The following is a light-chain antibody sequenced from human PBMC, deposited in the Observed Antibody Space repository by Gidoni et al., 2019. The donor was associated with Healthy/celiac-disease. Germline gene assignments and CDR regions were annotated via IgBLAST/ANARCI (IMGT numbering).Light chain of an antibody. CDR2: WAS. V-gene: IGKV4-1*01. CDR1: QRVLYSSNNKNY. J-gene: IGKJ2*01. CDR3: QQYYSTPLYT. Sequence: DIVMTQSPDSLAVSLGERATINCKSSQRVLYSSNNKNYLAWYQQKPGQPPKLLIYWASTRASGVPDRFSGSGSGTDFTLTISSLQAEAVAVYYCQQYYSTPLYTFGQGTKLEIK.